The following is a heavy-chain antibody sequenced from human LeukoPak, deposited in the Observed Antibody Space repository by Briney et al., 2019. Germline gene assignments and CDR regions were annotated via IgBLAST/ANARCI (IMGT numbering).Heavy chain of an antibody. D-gene: IGHD3-16*01. V-gene: IGHV3-11*04. CDR3: ARDRGAMGFNY. CDR1: GFTFSDYY. J-gene: IGHJ4*02. CDR2: ISSSGSTI. Sequence: GGSLRLSCAASGFTFSDYYMSWIRQAPGKGLECVSSISSSGSTIYYADSVKGRFTISRDNAENSLYLQMNSLRAEDTAVYYCARDRGAMGFNYWGQGTLVTVSS.